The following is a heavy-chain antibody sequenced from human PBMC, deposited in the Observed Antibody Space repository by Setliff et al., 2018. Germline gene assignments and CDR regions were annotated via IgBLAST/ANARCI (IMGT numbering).Heavy chain of an antibody. J-gene: IGHJ4*02. CDR3: ARSRGTWGTSFGY. Sequence: SVKVSCKTSGDSFRRHAISWVRQAPGQGLEWMGGIIPIFPSPKYAQKFQGRVTITADESTSTAYMELSSLRFEDTAVYYCARSRGTWGTSFGYWGLGTLVAAPQ. CDR2: IIPIFPSP. V-gene: IGHV1-69*13. CDR1: GDSFRRHA. D-gene: IGHD3-16*01.